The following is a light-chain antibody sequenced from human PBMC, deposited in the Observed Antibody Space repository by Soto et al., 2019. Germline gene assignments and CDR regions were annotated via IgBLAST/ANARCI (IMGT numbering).Light chain of an antibody. CDR2: EVN. V-gene: IGLV2-23*02. Sequence: QSVQTQPASVSGSPGQSITISCTGTSSDIGTYNLVSWYQQHPGKAPKLMIYEVNKRPSGVSDRFSGSKSGNTASLTISGLQAEDEADYYCCSYAGSSTLYVFGTGTKVTV. J-gene: IGLJ1*01. CDR3: CSYAGSSTLYV. CDR1: SSDIGTYNL.